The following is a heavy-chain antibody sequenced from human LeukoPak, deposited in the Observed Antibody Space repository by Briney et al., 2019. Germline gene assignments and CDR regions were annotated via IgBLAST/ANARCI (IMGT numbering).Heavy chain of an antibody. V-gene: IGHV3-23*01. D-gene: IGHD1-26*01. J-gene: IGHJ5*02. CDR1: GFTFSSYA. CDR3: AKDKWAVSWFDP. CDR2: ISGSGGST. Sequence: GGSLRLSCAASGFTFSSYAMSWVRQAPGKGLEWVSAISGSGGSTYYADSAKGRFTISRDNSKNTLYLQMNSLRAEDTTVYYCAKDKWAVSWFDPWGQGTLVTVSS.